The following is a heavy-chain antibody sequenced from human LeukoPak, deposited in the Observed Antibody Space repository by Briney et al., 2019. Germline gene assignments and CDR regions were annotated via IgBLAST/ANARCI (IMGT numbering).Heavy chain of an antibody. CDR1: GGSISSIPHY. V-gene: IGHV4-39*07. Sequence: SETLSLTCTVSGGSISSIPHYWTWIRQPPGKGLEWIGSIYYTGSTYYHPSLKSRVTISVDTSKNQFSLKLSSVSAADTAVYYCARDYYDSSGYYYVPGDAFDIWGRGTKVTVSS. CDR2: IYYTGST. D-gene: IGHD3-22*01. CDR3: ARDYYDSSGYYYVPGDAFDI. J-gene: IGHJ3*02.